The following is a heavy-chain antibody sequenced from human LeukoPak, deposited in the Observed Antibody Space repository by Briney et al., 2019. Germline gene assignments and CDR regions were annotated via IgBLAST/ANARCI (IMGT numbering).Heavy chain of an antibody. Sequence: ASVKVSCKASGYTFTGYYMHWVRRAPGQGLEWMGWINPNSGGTNYAQKFQGRVTMTRDTSISTAYMELSRLRSDDTAVYYCARDEVRAVTTNWFDPWGQGTLVTVSS. CDR2: INPNSGGT. D-gene: IGHD3-10*01. J-gene: IGHJ5*02. CDR3: ARDEVRAVTTNWFDP. V-gene: IGHV1-2*02. CDR1: GYTFTGYY.